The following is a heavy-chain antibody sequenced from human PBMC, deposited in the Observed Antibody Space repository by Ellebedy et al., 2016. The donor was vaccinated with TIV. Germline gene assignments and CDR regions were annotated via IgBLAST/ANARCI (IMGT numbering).Heavy chain of an antibody. CDR2: IYYSGST. CDR1: DGSTSGYY. Sequence: MPSETLSLTCTVSDGSTSGYYWSWIRQPPGTGLEWIGSIYYSGSTYYNPSLKSRVTISVDTSKNQFSLKLTSVTAAYTAIYYCARPAAAAATFDYWGQGTLVTVSS. V-gene: IGHV4-39*01. CDR3: ARPAAAAATFDY. J-gene: IGHJ4*02. D-gene: IGHD6-13*01.